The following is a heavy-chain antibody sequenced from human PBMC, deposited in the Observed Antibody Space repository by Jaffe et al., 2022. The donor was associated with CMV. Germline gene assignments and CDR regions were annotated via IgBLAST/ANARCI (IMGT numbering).Heavy chain of an antibody. V-gene: IGHV6-1*01. CDR3: ARAAVGGIAVAGTHLLYYYAMDV. CDR1: GDSVSTKSAT. CDR2: TYYRATWYT. J-gene: IGHJ6*02. Sequence: QVQLQQSGPGLVKPSQTLSLTCAISGDSVSTKSATWNWIRQSPSRGLEWLGRTYYRATWYTDYAVSVKSRMTINADTSKNQLSLQLNSVTPEDTAVYYCARAAVGGIAVAGTHLLYYYAMDVWGQGTTVTVSS. D-gene: IGHD6-19*01.